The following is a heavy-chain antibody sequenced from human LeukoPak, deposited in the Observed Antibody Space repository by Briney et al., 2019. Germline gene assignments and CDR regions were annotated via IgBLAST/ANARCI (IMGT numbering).Heavy chain of an antibody. CDR2: IYPGDSHT. CDR1: GCGFSNFW. D-gene: IGHD6-13*01. J-gene: IGHJ3*02. CDR3: ARHGTPAAAGGAFDI. V-gene: IGHV5-51*01. Sequence: GESLKISCKGSGCGFSNFWIGWVRQMPGKSLEWMGIIYPGDSHTRYSPSFQGQVTISADKSITTAYLQWSSLKASDTAMYYCARHGTPAAAGGAFDIWGHGTMVTVSS.